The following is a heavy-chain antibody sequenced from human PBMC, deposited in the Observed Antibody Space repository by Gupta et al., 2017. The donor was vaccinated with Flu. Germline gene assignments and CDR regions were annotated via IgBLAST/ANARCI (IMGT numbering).Heavy chain of an antibody. J-gene: IGHJ4*02. CDR1: GFTFSRSY. D-gene: IGHD4-17*01. CDR2: ITPDGSST. CDR3: ATVTSGC. Sequence: EMQLVESGGGVVQPVGSLRLSCAASGFTFSRSYLQWVRQAPGKGLVWVSRITPDGSSTTYAESVKGRFTISRDNAKNTLYLQMNSLGDDDTAVYYCATVTSGCWGQGTLVTVSS. V-gene: IGHV3-74*03.